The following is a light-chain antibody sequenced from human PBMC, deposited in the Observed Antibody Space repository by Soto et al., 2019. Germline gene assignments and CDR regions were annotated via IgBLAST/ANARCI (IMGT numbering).Light chain of an antibody. CDR1: QSISSY. CDR2: AAS. Sequence: DIQMTQSPSSLSASVGDRVTMTCRASQSISSYLNWYQQKPGKAPKFLIYAASSLQSGVPLRFSGGGSGTEFTLTISSLQPDDFATYYCQQYNSYSLTFGGGTKVDIK. CDR3: QQYNSYSLT. J-gene: IGKJ4*01. V-gene: IGKV1-39*01.